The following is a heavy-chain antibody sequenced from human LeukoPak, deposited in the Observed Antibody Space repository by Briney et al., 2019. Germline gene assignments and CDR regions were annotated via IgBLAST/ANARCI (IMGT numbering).Heavy chain of an antibody. CDR1: GGSLNNNIHY. Sequence: PSETLSLTCTVSGGSLNNNIHYWGWIRQPPGKGLEWIGTIFYSGQTYYSPFLKSRVTISVDTSKNQFSLKLRSVTAADTAVYYCARDREQQLVRFYNAFDIWGQGTMVTVSS. J-gene: IGHJ3*02. CDR3: ARDREQQLVRFYNAFDI. D-gene: IGHD6-13*01. CDR2: IFYSGQT. V-gene: IGHV4-39*07.